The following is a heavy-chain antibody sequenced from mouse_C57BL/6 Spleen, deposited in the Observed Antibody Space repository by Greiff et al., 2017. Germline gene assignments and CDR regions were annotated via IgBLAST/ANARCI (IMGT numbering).Heavy chain of an antibody. CDR1: GYTFTDYN. CDR2: INPNNGGT. Sequence: VQLKESGPELVKPGASVKIPCKASGYTFTDYNMDWVKQSHGKSLEWIGDINPNNGGTIYNQKFKGKATLTVDKSSSTAYMELRSLTSEDTAVYYCARVVTHYYAMDYWGQGTSVTVSS. J-gene: IGHJ4*01. CDR3: ARVVTHYYAMDY. D-gene: IGHD2-3*01. V-gene: IGHV1-18*01.